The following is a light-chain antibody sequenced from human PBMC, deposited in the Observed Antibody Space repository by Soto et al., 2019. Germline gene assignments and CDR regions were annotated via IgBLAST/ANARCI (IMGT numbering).Light chain of an antibody. CDR3: QQYDTYST. Sequence: DIQMTQSPSTLSASVGDRVTITCRASQSISSYLAWYQQRPGKAPKLLIYKASSLDSGVTSRFSGSGSGTEFTLTINCLQPDDFANYYWQQYDTYSTFGQGTKVEIK. CDR2: KAS. V-gene: IGKV1-5*03. J-gene: IGKJ1*01. CDR1: QSISSY.